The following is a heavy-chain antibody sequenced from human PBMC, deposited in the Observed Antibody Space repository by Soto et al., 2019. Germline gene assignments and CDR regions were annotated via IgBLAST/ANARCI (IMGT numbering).Heavy chain of an antibody. CDR1: GGSISSSSYY. D-gene: IGHD3-10*01. J-gene: IGHJ6*02. CDR3: ARPYYGSGSYYYYGMDV. V-gene: IGHV4-39*01. Sequence: SEILSLTCTVSGGSISSSSYYWGWIRQPPGKGLEWIGSIYYSGSTYYNPSLKSRVTISVDTSKNQFSLKLSSVTAADTAVYYCARPYYGSGSYYYYGMDVWGQGTTVTVSS. CDR2: IYYSGST.